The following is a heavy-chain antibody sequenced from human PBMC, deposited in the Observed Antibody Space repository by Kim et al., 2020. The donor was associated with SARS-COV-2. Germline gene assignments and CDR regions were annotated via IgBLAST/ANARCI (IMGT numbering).Heavy chain of an antibody. CDR2: ISYDGSNK. J-gene: IGHJ3*02. D-gene: IGHD1-26*01. CDR3: ARSLGGSYYSAFDI. Sequence: GGSLRLSCAASGFTFSSYAMNWVRQAPGKGLEWVAVISYDGSNKYYADSVKGRFTISRDNSKNTLYLQMNSLRAEDTAVYYCARSLGGSYYSAFDIWGQGTMVTVSS. V-gene: IGHV3-30*04. CDR1: GFTFSSYA.